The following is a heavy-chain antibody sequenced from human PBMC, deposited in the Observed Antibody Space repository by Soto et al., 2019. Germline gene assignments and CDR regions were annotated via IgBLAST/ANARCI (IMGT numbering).Heavy chain of an antibody. CDR1: GVSISNDVYY. D-gene: IGHD4-17*01. CDR3: ARQEYGDYVFLDY. V-gene: IGHV4-31*03. Sequence: QVQLQESGPGLVKPSQTLSLTCTVSGVSISNDVYYWTWISQYPGKGLEWVGYIYYTGSTYYNPSLTSRVMMSVDTSKNQFSLKLSSVTAADTAVYYCARQEYGDYVFLDYWGQGTLVTVSS. CDR2: IYYTGST. J-gene: IGHJ4*02.